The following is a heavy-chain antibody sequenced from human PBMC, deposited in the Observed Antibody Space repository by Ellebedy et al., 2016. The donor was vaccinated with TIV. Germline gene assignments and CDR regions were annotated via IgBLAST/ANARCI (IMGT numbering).Heavy chain of an antibody. J-gene: IGHJ4*02. CDR3: AKVPVGFCNRPFCFYLDD. V-gene: IGHV3-30*18. Sequence: PGGSLRLSCAASGFTFSSYDMHWVRQAPGKGLERVALISYDANNKYYADSVKGRFIISRDNSKNTLYLQMNTLRPEDTAVYYCAKVPVGFCNRPFCFYLDDWGQGTLVSVSS. CDR1: GFTFSSYD. CDR2: ISYDANNK. D-gene: IGHD2-2*03.